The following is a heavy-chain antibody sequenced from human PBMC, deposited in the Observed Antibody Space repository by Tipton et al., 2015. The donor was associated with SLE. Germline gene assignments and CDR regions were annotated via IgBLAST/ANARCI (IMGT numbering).Heavy chain of an antibody. V-gene: IGHV3-15*01. Sequence: GSLRLSCAASGLTFSTVWRRWGRQAPGKGLEWVGRIKRKGDSGTIDYPGPVKGRFTISRDDSNNTLYLQMSSLKTEDTGVYYCTTEGPELSVPKRFDNWGQGTLVNVSS. D-gene: IGHD3-16*02. CDR1: GLTFSTVW. CDR2: IKRKGDSGTI. CDR3: TTEGPELSVPKRFDN. J-gene: IGHJ4*02.